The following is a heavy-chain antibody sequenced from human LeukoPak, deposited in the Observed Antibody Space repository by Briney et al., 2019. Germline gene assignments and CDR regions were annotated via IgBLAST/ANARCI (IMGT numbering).Heavy chain of an antibody. Sequence: GASVKVSCKASGYTFTGYYIHWVRQAPGQGLEWMGWINPNSDATSYAQNFQGRVTMTRDTSINTAYMELSRLRSDDTAVYYCARDFVGSGSYFANGNWFDPWGQGTLVTVSS. D-gene: IGHD3-10*01. J-gene: IGHJ5*02. CDR3: ARDFVGSGSYFANGNWFDP. CDR2: INPNSDAT. V-gene: IGHV1-2*02. CDR1: GYTFTGYY.